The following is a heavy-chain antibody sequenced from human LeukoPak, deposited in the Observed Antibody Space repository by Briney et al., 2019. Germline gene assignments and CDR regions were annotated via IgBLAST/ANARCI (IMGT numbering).Heavy chain of an antibody. CDR3: ARDGHYDILTGYFQD. CDR1: GFTFSDYY. J-gene: IGHJ1*01. Sequence: GGSPRLSCAASGFTFSDYYMTWIRQAPGKGLEWVSYITSSSSTIYYADSVKGRFTISRDNAKNSLYLQMNSLRAEDTAVYYCARDGHYDILTGYFQDWGQGTLVTVSS. CDR2: ITSSSSTI. D-gene: IGHD3-9*01. V-gene: IGHV3-11*01.